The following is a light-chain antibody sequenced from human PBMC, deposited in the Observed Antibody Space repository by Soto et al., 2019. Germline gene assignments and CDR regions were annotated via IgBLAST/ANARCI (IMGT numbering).Light chain of an antibody. J-gene: IGLJ2*01. V-gene: IGLV2-14*01. CDR3: SSYTSSSTVV. CDR2: DVS. Sequence: QSVLTQPASVSGSPGQSITISCTGTSSGVGGYNYVSWYQQHPGKAPKLMIYDVSNRPSGVSNRFSGSKSGNTASLTISGLQAEDEPDYYCSSYTSSSTVVFGGGTKLTVL. CDR1: SSGVGGYNY.